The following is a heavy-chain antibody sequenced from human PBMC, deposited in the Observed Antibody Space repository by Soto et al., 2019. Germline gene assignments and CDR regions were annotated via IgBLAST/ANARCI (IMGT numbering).Heavy chain of an antibody. CDR2: INAGNGNT. CDR1: GYTFTSYA. CDR3: AREQEVEMATIGYFDY. D-gene: IGHD5-12*01. Sequence: ASVKVSCKASGYTFTSYAMHWVRQAPGQRLEWMGWINAGNGNTKYSQKFQGRVTITRDTSASTAYMELSSLRSEDTAVYYCAREQEVEMATIGYFDYWGPGILVTVS. J-gene: IGHJ4*02. V-gene: IGHV1-3*01.